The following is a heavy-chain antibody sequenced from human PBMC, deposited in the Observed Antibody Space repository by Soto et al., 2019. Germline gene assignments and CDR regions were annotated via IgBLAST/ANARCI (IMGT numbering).Heavy chain of an antibody. CDR1: GFSFSDYS. D-gene: IGHD3-10*01. J-gene: IGHJ6*02. V-gene: IGHV3-11*04. CDR2: ISNTAITD. Sequence: GGSLRLSCVASGFSFSDYSMTWMRQAPGGGLDFVAFISNTAITDYYADSVKGRFTISRDNARNSVYLQMDSLRSEDTAVYYCARDSEGSGSYVWYYYGMDVWGQGTTVTVSS. CDR3: ARDSEGSGSYVWYYYGMDV.